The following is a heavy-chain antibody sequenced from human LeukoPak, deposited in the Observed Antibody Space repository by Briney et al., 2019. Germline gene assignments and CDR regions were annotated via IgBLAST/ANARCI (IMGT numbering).Heavy chain of an antibody. CDR1: GGSISSGSYY. J-gene: IGHJ4*02. Sequence: SQTLSLTCTVSGGSISSGSYYWSWIRQPAGKGLEWIGRIYTSGSTNYNPSLKSRVTISVDTSKNQFSLKLSSVTAADTAVYYCARDWSSGSYAMGKLFDYWGQGTLVTVSS. D-gene: IGHD1-26*01. V-gene: IGHV4-61*02. CDR2: IYTSGST. CDR3: ARDWSSGSYAMGKLFDY.